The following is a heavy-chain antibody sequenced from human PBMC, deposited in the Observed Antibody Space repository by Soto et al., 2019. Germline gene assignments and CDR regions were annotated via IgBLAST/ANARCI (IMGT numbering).Heavy chain of an antibody. D-gene: IGHD3-9*01. V-gene: IGHV4-34*09. Sequence: SETLSLTCAVYGGSFSGYYWSWIRQPPGKGLEWIGYIYYSGSTYYNPSLKSRLTISVDTSKNQFSLKLSSVTAADTAVYYCARVSPDILTGPFDYWGQGTLVTVSS. CDR1: GGSFSGYY. CDR3: ARVSPDILTGPFDY. J-gene: IGHJ4*02. CDR2: IYYSGST.